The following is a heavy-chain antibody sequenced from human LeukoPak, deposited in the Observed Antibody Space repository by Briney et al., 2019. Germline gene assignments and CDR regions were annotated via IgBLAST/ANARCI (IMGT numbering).Heavy chain of an antibody. CDR2: ISYDGSNK. D-gene: IGHD5-24*01. J-gene: IGHJ4*02. CDR1: GFTFSSYG. CDR3: AKMATQYYFDY. V-gene: IGHV3-30*18. Sequence: GSLRLSCAASGFTFSSYGMHWVRQAPGKGLEWVAVISYDGSNKYYADSVKGRFTISRDNSKNTLYLQMNSLRAEDTAVYYRAKMATQYYFDYWGQGTLVTVSS.